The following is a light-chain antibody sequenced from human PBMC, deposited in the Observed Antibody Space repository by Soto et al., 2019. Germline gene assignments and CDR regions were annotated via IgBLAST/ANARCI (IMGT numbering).Light chain of an antibody. CDR1: RSVSTS. CDR2: DAS. V-gene: IGKV3-11*01. J-gene: IGKJ1*01. CDR3: QHRDNWPWT. Sequence: EIVLTQSPATLSLSPGERATLSCRASRSVSTSLAWYQQKPGQAPRLLMYDASNRATGIPARFSGSGSGTDFTLAISSLEPEDFAVYYCQHRDNWPWTFGQGTKVEIK.